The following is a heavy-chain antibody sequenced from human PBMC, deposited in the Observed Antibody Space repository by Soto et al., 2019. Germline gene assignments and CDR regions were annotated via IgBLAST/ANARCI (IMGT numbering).Heavy chain of an antibody. J-gene: IGHJ5*02. CDR1: GGSISSYY. D-gene: IGHD3-10*01. Sequence: SETLSLTCTVSGGSISSYYWSWIRQSPGKGLECIGYIYYTGSTNYNPSLKSRVTISIDTSKNQFSLKLSSVTAADTAVYYCASLTWGSGSGSYYWFDPWGQGTLVTVSS. CDR2: IYYTGST. V-gene: IGHV4-59*08. CDR3: ASLTWGSGSGSYYWFDP.